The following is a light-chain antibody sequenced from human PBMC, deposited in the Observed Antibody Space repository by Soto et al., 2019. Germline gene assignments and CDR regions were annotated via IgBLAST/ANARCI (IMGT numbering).Light chain of an antibody. CDR1: QSVSNF. V-gene: IGKV3-11*01. Sequence: EIVLTQSPATLSLSPGERATLSCRASQSVSNFLAWYQQKPGQAPRLLIYDASNRATGIPARFSGSGSGTDFTLTIRSLEPEDFAVYYCQQYGSSPQTFGQGTKVDIK. J-gene: IGKJ1*01. CDR2: DAS. CDR3: QQYGSSPQT.